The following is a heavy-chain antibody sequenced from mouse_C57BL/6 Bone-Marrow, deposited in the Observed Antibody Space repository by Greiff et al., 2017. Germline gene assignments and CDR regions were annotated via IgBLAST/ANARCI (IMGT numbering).Heavy chain of an antibody. V-gene: IGHV1-36*01. Sequence: EVQLQQSGPVLVKPGPSVKISCKASGFTFTDYYMHWVKQSHGKSLEWIGLVYPYNGGTSYNQKFKGKATLTVDTSSSTAYMELNSLTSEDSAVYYCARPMGIHYDYDVWFAYWGQGTLVTVSA. J-gene: IGHJ3*01. D-gene: IGHD2-4*01. CDR2: VYPYNGGT. CDR1: GFTFTDYY. CDR3: ARPMGIHYDYDVWFAY.